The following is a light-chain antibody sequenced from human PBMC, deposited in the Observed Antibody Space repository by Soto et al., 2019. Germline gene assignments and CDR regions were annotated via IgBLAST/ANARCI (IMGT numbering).Light chain of an antibody. Sequence: QSALTQPRSVSGSPGQSVTISCTGTSSDVGGYNYVSWYQQHPGKAPKLMIYDVSKRPSGVPDRFSGSKSGNTASLTISGLQAEDEADYYCCSYAGNYYVFGTGTKVIVL. J-gene: IGLJ1*01. CDR1: SSDVGGYNY. CDR3: CSYAGNYYV. CDR2: DVS. V-gene: IGLV2-11*01.